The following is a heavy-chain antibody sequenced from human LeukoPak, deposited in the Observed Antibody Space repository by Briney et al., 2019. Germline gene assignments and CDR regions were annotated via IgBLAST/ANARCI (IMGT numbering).Heavy chain of an antibody. J-gene: IGHJ6*02. CDR1: GFTFSSYS. CDR2: ISTSGSYI. Sequence: GGSLRLSCAASGFTFSSYSMNWVRQAPGKGLECVSYISTSGSYIYHADSVKGRFTISRDNAKNSLYLQMNSLRAEDTAVYYCARDNYYSVMDVWGQGTTVTVSS. CDR3: ARDNYYSVMDV. V-gene: IGHV3-21*01.